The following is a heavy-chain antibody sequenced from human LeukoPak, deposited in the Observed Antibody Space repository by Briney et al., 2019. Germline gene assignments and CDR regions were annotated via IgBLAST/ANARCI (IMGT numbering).Heavy chain of an antibody. J-gene: IGHJ4*02. CDR3: ARDRGRAYYDFWSGYYTLDY. Sequence: ASVKVSCKASGYTFTSYGISWVRQAPGQGLEWMGGISAYNGNTNYAQKLQGRVTMTTDTSTSTAYMELRSLRSDDTAVYYCARDRGRAYYDFWSGYYTLDYWGQGTLVTVSS. D-gene: IGHD3-3*01. V-gene: IGHV1-18*01. CDR1: GYTFTSYG. CDR2: ISAYNGNT.